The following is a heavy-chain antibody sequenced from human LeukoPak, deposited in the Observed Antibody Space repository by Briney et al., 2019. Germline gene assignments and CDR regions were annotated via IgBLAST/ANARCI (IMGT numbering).Heavy chain of an antibody. Sequence: SQTLSLTCTVSGGSISSGGYYWSWIRQHPGKGLEWIGYIYHSGSSYYNPSLKSRVTISVDTSKNQFSLKLTSVTAADTAVYYCARGEMATTYYFDYWGQGTLVTVSS. CDR2: IYHSGSS. V-gene: IGHV4-31*03. CDR3: ARGEMATTYYFDY. J-gene: IGHJ4*02. CDR1: GGSISSGGYY. D-gene: IGHD5-24*01.